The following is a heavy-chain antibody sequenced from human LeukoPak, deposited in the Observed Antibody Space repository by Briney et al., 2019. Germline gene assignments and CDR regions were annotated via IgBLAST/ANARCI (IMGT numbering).Heavy chain of an antibody. V-gene: IGHV1-18*01. CDR1: GYTFTSYG. CDR2: ITAYNGNT. Sequence: ASVKVSCKASGYTFTSYGISWVRRAPGQGLEGMGWITAYNGNTKYAQKLQGRVTITTDTSTSTAYMELRSLRSDDTAVYYCARDRIFITGTTEPWFYWGQGTLVTASS. J-gene: IGHJ4*02. D-gene: IGHD1-7*01. CDR3: ARDRIFITGTTEPWFY.